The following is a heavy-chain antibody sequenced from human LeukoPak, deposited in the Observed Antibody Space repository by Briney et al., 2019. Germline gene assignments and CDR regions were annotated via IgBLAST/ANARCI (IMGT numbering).Heavy chain of an antibody. CDR2: TYYTSKWNN. J-gene: IGHJ5*02. V-gene: IGHV6-1*01. CDR1: GDSVSSNSVA. Sequence: SQTLSLTCAISGDSVSSNSVAWSWVRQSPSRGLEWLGRTYYTSKWNNDYAVSVQSQIAVNPDTSKNQFSLHLNSVTPDDTAVYYCARQSYRRFDPWGQGTLVTVSS. CDR3: ARQSYRRFDP.